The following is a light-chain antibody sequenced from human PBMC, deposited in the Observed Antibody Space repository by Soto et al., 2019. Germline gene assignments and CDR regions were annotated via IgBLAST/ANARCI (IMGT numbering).Light chain of an antibody. CDR2: DAS. CDR1: QDISNY. J-gene: IGKJ2*01. CDR3: QQYDNLPRT. V-gene: IGKV1-33*01. Sequence: DIQMTQSPSSLSASVGDRVTITCQASQDISNYLNWYQQKPGKAPKLLIYDASNLETGVPSRFSGSASGTVFTFTISSLQPEDIATYYCQQYDNLPRTFGQGTKLEIK.